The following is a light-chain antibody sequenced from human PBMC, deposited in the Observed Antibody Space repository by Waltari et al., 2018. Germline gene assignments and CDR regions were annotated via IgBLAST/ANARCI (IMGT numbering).Light chain of an antibody. V-gene: IGLV2-8*01. CDR1: SSDVGDY. Sequence: QSALTQPPSASGSPGQSVTISCTGTSSDVGDYVSWYQQHPGKAPKLMISEVTKRPSGVPDRFSGSKSGNMASLTVSGLQAEDEADYYCSSYAGSNNLVFGGGTKLTVL. CDR3: SSYAGSNNLV. J-gene: IGLJ2*01. CDR2: EVT.